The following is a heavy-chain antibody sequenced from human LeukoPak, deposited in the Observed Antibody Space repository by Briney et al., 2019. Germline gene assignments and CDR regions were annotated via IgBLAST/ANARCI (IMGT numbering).Heavy chain of an antibody. J-gene: IGHJ6*02. CDR2: IYYRGST. CDR1: GGSLSRYC. CDR3: ARYDFCSTQHYGMDV. V-gene: IGHV4-59*08. D-gene: IGHD3-3*01. Sequence: PSETLSLTCTVSGGSLSRYCWSWIRQPPGKGLEGIGYIYYRGSTNYNTSLKSRATISVDTSKNQFSLKLSTVTAADTAVYYCARYDFCSTQHYGMDVWGQGTMVTVSS.